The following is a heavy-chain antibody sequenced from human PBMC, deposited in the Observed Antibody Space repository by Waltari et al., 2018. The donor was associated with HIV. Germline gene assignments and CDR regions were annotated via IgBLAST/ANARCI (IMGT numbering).Heavy chain of an antibody. J-gene: IGHJ6*02. D-gene: IGHD6-13*01. CDR2: ISGTADHT. CDR1: GFSFVTYA. CDR3: ARHSSSHPYYYAMDV. V-gene: IGHV3-23*01. Sequence: EVQLLESGGGLVQPGQSLRISCTVSGFSFVTYAMSCVRQAPGKGLEWVSAISGTADHTFYADSVKGRFTISRDNSKRTLYLQMNSLRAEDTALYYCARHSSSHPYYYAMDVWGQGTTVTVSS.